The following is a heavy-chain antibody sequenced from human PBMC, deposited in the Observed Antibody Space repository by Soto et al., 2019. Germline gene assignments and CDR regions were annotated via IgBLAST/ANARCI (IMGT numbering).Heavy chain of an antibody. V-gene: IGHV4-34*01. CDR1: GGSFSGYY. J-gene: IGHJ6*02. D-gene: IGHD3-3*01. CDR2: INYSGST. CDR3: ARSLGDFWSGYKYYYYGMDV. Sequence: PSETLSLTCAVYGGSFSGYYWSWIRQPPGKGLEWIGEINYSGSTNYNPSLKSRVTISVDTSKNQFSLKLSSVTAADTAVYYCARSLGDFWSGYKYYYYGMDVWGQGTTVTVSS.